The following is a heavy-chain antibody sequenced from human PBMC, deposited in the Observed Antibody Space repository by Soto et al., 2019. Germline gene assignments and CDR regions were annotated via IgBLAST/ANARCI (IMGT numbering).Heavy chain of an antibody. CDR2: FNHSGST. Sequence: QVQLQQWGAGLLKPSETLSLTCAVYGGSFSGYYWTWIRPPPGKGLAWIGEFNHSGSTNYKPSFRSRVTIAVDTSKNQLSLKVNSVTAADTAVYYCARGRTLITGTSRDYWGQGTLVTVSS. J-gene: IGHJ4*02. CDR1: GGSFSGYY. D-gene: IGHD1-20*01. CDR3: ARGRTLITGTSRDY. V-gene: IGHV4-34*01.